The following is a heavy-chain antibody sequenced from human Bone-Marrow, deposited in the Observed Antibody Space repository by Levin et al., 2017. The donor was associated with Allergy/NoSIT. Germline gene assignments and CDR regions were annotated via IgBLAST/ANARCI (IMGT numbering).Heavy chain of an antibody. CDR2: TYYSGST. CDR3: ARETPIPVAGTTDY. D-gene: IGHD6-19*01. J-gene: IGHJ4*02. Sequence: SETLSLTCTVSGASISSGEYYWSWIRQTPQTGLEWIGYTYYSGSTYYKPSLRGRITVSVDTSKNQFFLELRSVTAADTAVYYCARETPIPVAGTTDYWGQGALVTVSS. V-gene: IGHV4-30-4*01. CDR1: GASISSGEYY.